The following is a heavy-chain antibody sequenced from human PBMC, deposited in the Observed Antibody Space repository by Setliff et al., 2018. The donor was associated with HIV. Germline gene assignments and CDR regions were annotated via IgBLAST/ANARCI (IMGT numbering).Heavy chain of an antibody. D-gene: IGHD3-10*01. CDR2: VYYTGST. Sequence: SETLSLTCTVSGGPGYYWGWVRQPPGGGLEWIGSVYYTGSTNYNPSLQSRISISVDTSKNQLSLKLSSVTAADTAVYYCVRDNAFYYGSGGHYFYAMDVWGQGTTVTVSS. CDR1: GGPGYY. V-gene: IGHV4-59*12. CDR3: VRDNAFYYGSGGHYFYAMDV. J-gene: IGHJ6*02.